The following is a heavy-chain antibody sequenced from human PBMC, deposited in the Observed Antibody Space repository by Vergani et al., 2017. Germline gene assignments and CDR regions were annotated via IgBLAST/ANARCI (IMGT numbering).Heavy chain of an antibody. J-gene: IGHJ4*02. D-gene: IGHD3-22*01. Sequence: QVQLVQSGAEVKKPGASVKVSCKASGYTFTSYYMHWVRQAPGQGLEWMGIISPSGGSTSYAQKFQGRVTMTRDTSTSTVYMELSSLRSEDTAVYYCARGRYYYDSSGYLPIFDYWGQGTLVTVSS. V-gene: IGHV1-46*03. CDR2: ISPSGGST. CDR1: GYTFTSYY. CDR3: ARGRYYYDSSGYLPIFDY.